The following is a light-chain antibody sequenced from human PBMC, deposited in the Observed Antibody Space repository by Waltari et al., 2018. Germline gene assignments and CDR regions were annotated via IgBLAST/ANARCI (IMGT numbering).Light chain of an antibody. Sequence: DIQMTQSPSSLSASVGDGVTITCRASQSISTYLNWNQQKPGKAPKVLIYAASSLQSGVPSRFSGSGSGTDFTLTISSLQPEDFATYYCQQSYNTPYTFGQGTKLEIK. J-gene: IGKJ2*01. CDR1: QSISTY. CDR2: AAS. CDR3: QQSYNTPYT. V-gene: IGKV1-39*01.